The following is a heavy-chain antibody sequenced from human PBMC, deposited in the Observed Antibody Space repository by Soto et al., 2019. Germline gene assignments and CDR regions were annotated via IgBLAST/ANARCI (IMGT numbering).Heavy chain of an antibody. Sequence: PSETLSLTCTVSGGSINDGSYHWSWLRQHPGKGLDFIGYIFYTGSKYHNPSLETRVTMSADTSNNEVSLRLHSLTAADTAVYYCARLDYGVSAFDLWGRGTLVTVSS. CDR3: ARLDYGVSAFDL. J-gene: IGHJ4*02. CDR2: IFYTGSK. CDR1: GGSINDGSYH. V-gene: IGHV4-31*03. D-gene: IGHD4-17*01.